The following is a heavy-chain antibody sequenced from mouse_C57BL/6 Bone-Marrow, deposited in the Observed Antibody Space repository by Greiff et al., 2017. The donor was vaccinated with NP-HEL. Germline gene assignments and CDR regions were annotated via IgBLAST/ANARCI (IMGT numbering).Heavy chain of an antibody. CDR3: TRGLLWLRRGDY. CDR2: IDPEDGDT. CDR1: GFNIKDYY. J-gene: IGHJ2*01. Sequence: VQLQQSGAELVRPGASVKLSCTASGFNIKDYYMHWVKQRPEQGLEWIGRIDPEDGDTEYAPKFQGKAIMTADTSSNTAYLQLSSLTSEDTAVYYCTRGLLWLRRGDYWGQGTTLTVSS. V-gene: IGHV14-1*01. D-gene: IGHD2-9*01.